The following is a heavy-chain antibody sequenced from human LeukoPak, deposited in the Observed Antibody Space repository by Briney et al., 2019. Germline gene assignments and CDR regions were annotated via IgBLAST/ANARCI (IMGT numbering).Heavy chain of an antibody. Sequence: SETLSLTCAVYGGSFSGYYWSWIRQPPGKGLEWIGEINHSGSTNYNPSLKSRVTISVDTSKNQFSLKLSSVTAADTAVYYCARVLTTVTLFDYWGQGTLVTASS. J-gene: IGHJ4*02. D-gene: IGHD4-17*01. CDR1: GGSFSGYY. V-gene: IGHV4-34*01. CDR2: INHSGST. CDR3: ARVLTTVTLFDY.